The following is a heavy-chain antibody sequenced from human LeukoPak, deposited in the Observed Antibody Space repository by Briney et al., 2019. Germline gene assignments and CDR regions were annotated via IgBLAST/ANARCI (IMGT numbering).Heavy chain of an antibody. CDR1: GGTFSSYA. J-gene: IGHJ4*02. D-gene: IGHD3-22*01. CDR3: ARVPSVPKYYYDSSGYRGEYFDY. V-gene: IGHV1-69*13. CDR2: IIPIFGTA. Sequence: EASVTVSCKASGGTFSSYAISWVRQAPGQGLEWMGGIIPIFGTANYAQKFQGRVTITADESTSTAYMELSSLRSEDTAVYYCARVPSVPKYYYDSSGYRGEYFDYWGQGTLVTVSS.